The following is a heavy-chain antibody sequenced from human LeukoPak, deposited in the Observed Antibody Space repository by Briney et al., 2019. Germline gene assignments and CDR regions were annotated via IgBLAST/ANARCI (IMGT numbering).Heavy chain of an antibody. D-gene: IGHD6-6*01. J-gene: IGHJ5*02. CDR3: AREARPWGGWFDP. Sequence: SQTLSLTCTVSGGSISSGSYYWSWIRQPAGKGLEWIGRIYTSGSTNYNPSFKSRVTISVDTSKNQFSLTVSSVTAADTAVYYCAREARPWGGWFDPWGQGTLVTVSS. CDR2: IYTSGST. CDR1: GGSISSGSYY. V-gene: IGHV4-61*02.